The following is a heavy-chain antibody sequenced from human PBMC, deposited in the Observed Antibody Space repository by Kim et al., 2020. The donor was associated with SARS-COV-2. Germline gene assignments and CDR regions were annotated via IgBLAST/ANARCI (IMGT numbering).Heavy chain of an antibody. V-gene: IGHV3-74*01. D-gene: IGHD3-16*01. CDR3: ARDYDLSYDY. Sequence: GGSLRLSCAVSGLNFRSAWMHWVRQTPGNELVWVANINGDASITRYADSVKGRFTISRDNAKNMLFLQMSSLRAEDTAVYYCARDYDLSYDYWGQGTLVRVSS. J-gene: IGHJ4*02. CDR2: INGDASIT. CDR1: GLNFRSAW.